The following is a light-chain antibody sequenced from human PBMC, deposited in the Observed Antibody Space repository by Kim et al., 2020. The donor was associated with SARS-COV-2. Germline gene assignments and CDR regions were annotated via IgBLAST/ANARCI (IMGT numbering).Light chain of an antibody. CDR1: QTDSSK. Sequence: SVSPVESATLLCRAGQTDSSKLAWYQQTPGQAPRLLISDASTRATGIPARFSATGSETDFTLTINSLQSEDSAVYFCQQYDSWVTFGGGTKVDIK. CDR2: DAS. J-gene: IGKJ4*01. CDR3: QQYDSWVT. V-gene: IGKV3D-15*01.